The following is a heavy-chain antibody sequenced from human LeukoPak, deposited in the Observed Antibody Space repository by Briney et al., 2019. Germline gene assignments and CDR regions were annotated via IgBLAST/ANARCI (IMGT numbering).Heavy chain of an antibody. CDR3: AKGSGSLGTDAFDI. Sequence: GGSLRLSCAASGFTFDDYAMHWVRQAPGKGLEWVSGISWNSGSIGYADSVKGRFTISRDNAKNSLYLQMNSLRAENTALYYCAKGSGSLGTDAFDIWGQGTMVTVSS. CDR1: GFTFDDYA. V-gene: IGHV3-9*01. D-gene: IGHD1-26*01. CDR2: ISWNSGSI. J-gene: IGHJ3*02.